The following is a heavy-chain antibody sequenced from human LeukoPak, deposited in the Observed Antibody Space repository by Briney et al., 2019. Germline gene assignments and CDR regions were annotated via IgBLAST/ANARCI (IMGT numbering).Heavy chain of an antibody. V-gene: IGHV3-74*03. CDR1: GLTFSSSW. Sequence: GGPLTLPCAASGLTFSSSWMHWVRQAPGKGLAWVSRIYSDGSSTTYAGSVKGRFTISRDNANNTLYLQMDSLGAEDTALYYCARGGSTWLDYWGREDLVTVSS. CDR2: IYSDGSST. D-gene: IGHD6-13*01. CDR3: ARGGSTWLDY. J-gene: IGHJ4*02.